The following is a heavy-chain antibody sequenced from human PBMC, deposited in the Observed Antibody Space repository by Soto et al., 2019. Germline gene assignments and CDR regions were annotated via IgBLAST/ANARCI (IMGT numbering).Heavy chain of an antibody. CDR2: ISSTGRTI. Sequence: GGSLRLSCGASGFTFSNYYMSWIRQAPGKGLEWVSYISSTGRTIYYADSVKGRFTVSRDNAQNSLSLKLNSLRVEDTAVYYCARSYSNGWEFDYWGQGTQVTVSS. J-gene: IGHJ4*02. V-gene: IGHV3-11*01. CDR3: ARSYSNGWEFDY. CDR1: GFTFSNYY. D-gene: IGHD6-19*01.